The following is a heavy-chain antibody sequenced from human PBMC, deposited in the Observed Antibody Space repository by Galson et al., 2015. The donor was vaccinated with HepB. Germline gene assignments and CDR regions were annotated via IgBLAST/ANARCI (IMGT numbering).Heavy chain of an antibody. D-gene: IGHD2-8*01. J-gene: IGHJ2*01. CDR3: ARSGLMMSGWYFDL. CDR1: GFTFSSYG. V-gene: IGHV3-33*01. Sequence: SLRLSCAASGFTFSSYGMHWVRQAPGKGLEWVAVIWYDGSNKYYADSVEGRFTISRDNSKNTLYLQMNSLRAEDTAVYYCARSGLMMSGWYFDLWGRGTLVTVSS. CDR2: IWYDGSNK.